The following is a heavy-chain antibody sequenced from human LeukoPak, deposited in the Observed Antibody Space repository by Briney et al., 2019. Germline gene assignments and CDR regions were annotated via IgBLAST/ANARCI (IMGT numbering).Heavy chain of an antibody. V-gene: IGHV1-3*01. CDR2: INAGNGNT. Sequence: ASVKVSCTASGYTFTSYAMHWVRQAPGQRLEWMGWINAGNGNTKYSQKFQGRVTITRDTSASTAYMELSGLRSEDTAVYYCARGYCSGGSCYYDYWGQGTLVTVSS. D-gene: IGHD2-15*01. CDR3: ARGYCSGGSCYYDY. J-gene: IGHJ4*02. CDR1: GYTFTSYA.